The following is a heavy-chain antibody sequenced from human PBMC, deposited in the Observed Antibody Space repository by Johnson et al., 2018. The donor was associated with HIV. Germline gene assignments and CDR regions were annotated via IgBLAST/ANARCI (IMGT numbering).Heavy chain of an antibody. J-gene: IGHJ3*02. CDR1: GFTFSDYY. D-gene: IGHD6-13*01. Sequence: QVQLVESGGGLVKPGGSLRLSCTASGFTFSDYYMSWIRQAPGKGLEWVSYISGSTIMINYANSVKGRFTISRDNSKNTLYLQMNSLRAEDTAVYYCAKGLLIAAAHDAFDIWGQGTMVTVSS. CDR3: AKGLLIAAAHDAFDI. CDR2: ISGSTIMI. V-gene: IGHV3-11*06.